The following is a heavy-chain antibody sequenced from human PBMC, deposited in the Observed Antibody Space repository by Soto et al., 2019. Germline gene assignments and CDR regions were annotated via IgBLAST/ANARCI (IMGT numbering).Heavy chain of an antibody. CDR3: ARVLYYDFWSGYPYPTGCSYGMDV. CDR2: INHSGST. J-gene: IGHJ6*01. CDR1: GGSFSGYY. Sequence: WGTLALSCAVYGGSFSGYYWSWIRQPPGKGLEWIGEINHSGSTNYNPSLKSRVTISVDTSKNQFSLQLSSVTAADTAVYYCARVLYYDFWSGYPYPTGCSYGMDVSGQGDTVP. D-gene: IGHD3-3*01. V-gene: IGHV4-34*01.